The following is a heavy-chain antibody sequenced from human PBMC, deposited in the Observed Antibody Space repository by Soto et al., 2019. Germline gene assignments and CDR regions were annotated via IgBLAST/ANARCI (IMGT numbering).Heavy chain of an antibody. CDR3: ARASIGGIAAAGPQVDMDV. CDR2: IYYSGST. D-gene: IGHD6-13*01. V-gene: IGHV4-59*01. CDR1: GGSISSYY. J-gene: IGHJ6*02. Sequence: SETLSLTCTVSGGSISSYYWSWIRQPPGKGLEWIGYIYYSGSTNYNPSLKSRVTVSVDTSKNQFSLKLSSVTAADTAVYYCARASIGGIAAAGPQVDMDVWGQGTTVTVSS.